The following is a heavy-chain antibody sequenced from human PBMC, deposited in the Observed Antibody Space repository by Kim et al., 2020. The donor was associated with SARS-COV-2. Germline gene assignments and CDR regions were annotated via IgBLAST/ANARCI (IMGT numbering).Heavy chain of an antibody. CDR2: IIPIFGTA. Sequence: SVKVSCKASGGTFSSYAISWVRQAPGQGLEWMGGIIPIFGTANYAQKFQGRVTITADESTSTAYMELSSLRSEDTAVYYCARWGENSDYYDSSGPDAFDIWGQGTMVTASS. J-gene: IGHJ3*02. V-gene: IGHV1-69*13. CDR3: ARWGENSDYYDSSGPDAFDI. D-gene: IGHD3-22*01. CDR1: GGTFSSYA.